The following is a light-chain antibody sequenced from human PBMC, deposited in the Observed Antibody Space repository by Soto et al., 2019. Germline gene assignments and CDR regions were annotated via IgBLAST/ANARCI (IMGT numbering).Light chain of an antibody. CDR3: QQYGSSPPRT. CDR2: GAS. Sequence: EIVLTQSPGTLSVSPGDRVTLSCRASQSISINLAWYQHKPGQAPRLLIYGASTRATDVPDRFSGSGSGADFTLSISRLEPEDFAVYYCQQYGSSPPRTFGQGTKVDI. CDR1: QSISIN. V-gene: IGKV3-20*01. J-gene: IGKJ1*01.